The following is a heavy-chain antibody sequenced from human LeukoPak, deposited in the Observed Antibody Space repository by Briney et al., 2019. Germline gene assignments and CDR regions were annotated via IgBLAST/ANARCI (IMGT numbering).Heavy chain of an antibody. J-gene: IGHJ4*02. V-gene: IGHV1-2*02. CDR2: INPNSGGT. CDR1: GYTFTGYY. D-gene: IGHD6-13*01. Sequence: ASVKVSCTASGYTFTGYYMHWVRLAPGQGLEWMGWINPNSGGTNYSQTFQGRVTMTRDTSISTAYMELSRLRSDDTAVYYCARAHHSSSSNYFDYWGQGTLVTVSS. CDR3: ARAHHSSSSNYFDY.